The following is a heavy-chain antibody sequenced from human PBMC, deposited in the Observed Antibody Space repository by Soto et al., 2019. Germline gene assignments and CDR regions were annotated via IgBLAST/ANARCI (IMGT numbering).Heavy chain of an antibody. CDR3: ARGNNVYYYGSGSYTLYDY. V-gene: IGHV4-34*01. CDR2: INHSGST. Sequence: SETLSLTCAVYGGSFSGYYWSWIRQPPGKGLEWIGEINHSGSTNYNPSIKSRVTISVDTSKNQFSLKLSSVTAADTAAYYCARGNNVYYYGSGSYTLYDYWGQGTLVTVSS. CDR1: GGSFSGYY. J-gene: IGHJ4*02. D-gene: IGHD3-10*01.